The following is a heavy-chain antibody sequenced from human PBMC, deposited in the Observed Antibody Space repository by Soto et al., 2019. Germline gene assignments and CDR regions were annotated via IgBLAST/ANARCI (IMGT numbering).Heavy chain of an antibody. CDR1: GFSLSTSGMC. CDR2: IDWDDDK. Sequence: TLTLTCTFSGFSLSTSGMCVSWIRQPPGKALEWLALIDWDDDKYYSTSLKTRLTISKDTSKNQVVLTMTNMDPVDTATYYCARIRRYCSGGSCYPPYYYYYGMDVWGQGTTVTVSS. J-gene: IGHJ6*02. V-gene: IGHV2-70*01. CDR3: ARIRRYCSGGSCYPPYYYYYGMDV. D-gene: IGHD2-15*01.